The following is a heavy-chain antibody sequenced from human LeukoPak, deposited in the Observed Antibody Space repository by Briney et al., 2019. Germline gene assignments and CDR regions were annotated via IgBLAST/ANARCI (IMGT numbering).Heavy chain of an antibody. CDR3: ARDARMNVLLWFGELSWDY. V-gene: IGHV1-18*01. CDR2: ISAYNGNT. J-gene: IGHJ4*02. D-gene: IGHD3-10*01. Sequence: ASVKVSCKASGYTFTSYGISWVRQAPGQGLEWMGWISAYNGNTNYAQKLQGRVTMTTDTSTRTAYMELRSLRSDDTAVYYCARDARMNVLLWFGELSWDYWGQGTLVTVSS. CDR1: GYTFTSYG.